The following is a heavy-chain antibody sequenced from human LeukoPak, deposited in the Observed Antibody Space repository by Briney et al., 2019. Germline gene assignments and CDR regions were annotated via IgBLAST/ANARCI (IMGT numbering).Heavy chain of an antibody. D-gene: IGHD3-22*01. CDR2: VSYDGSDK. V-gene: IGHV3-30*18. Sequence: GGSLRLSCAASGFTFSTYGKHWVRQAPGKGLEWGSVVSYDGSDKYYADSVKGRFTISRDNSKNTLYLQMSSLRAEDTAVYYCVKGAGYYYDSRFDYWGQGTLVTVSS. CDR3: VKGAGYYYDSRFDY. CDR1: GFTFSTYG. J-gene: IGHJ4*02.